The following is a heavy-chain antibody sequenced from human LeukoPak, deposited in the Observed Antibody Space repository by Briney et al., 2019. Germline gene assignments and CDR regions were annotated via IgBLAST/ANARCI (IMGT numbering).Heavy chain of an antibody. CDR2: IYHSGST. CDR3: ARARPHSYDSSGYYYFDY. V-gene: IGHV4-30-2*01. J-gene: IGHJ4*02. D-gene: IGHD3-22*01. Sequence: SETLSLTCAVSGGSISSGGYSWSWIRQPPGKGLEWIGDIYHSGSTYYNPSLKSRLTISVDRSKNQFSLKLSSVTAADTAVYYCARARPHSYDSSGYYYFDYWGQGTLVTVSS. CDR1: GGSISSGGYS.